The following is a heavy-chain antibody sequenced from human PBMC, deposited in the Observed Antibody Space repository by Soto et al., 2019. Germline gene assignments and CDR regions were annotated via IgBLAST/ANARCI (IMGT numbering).Heavy chain of an antibody. D-gene: IGHD2-15*01. J-gene: IGHJ4*02. CDR2: ISSSRSYI. V-gene: IGHV3-21*01. Sequence: DVQLVESGGGLVKPGGSLRLSCAASGFTFSSYSMNWVRQAPGKGLEWVSSISSSRSYIYYADSVKGRFTISRDNAKNALYLQMNGLGAEDTAVYYCARDRYCSGGSCYSFDYWGQGTLVTVSS. CDR3: ARDRYCSGGSCYSFDY. CDR1: GFTFSSYS.